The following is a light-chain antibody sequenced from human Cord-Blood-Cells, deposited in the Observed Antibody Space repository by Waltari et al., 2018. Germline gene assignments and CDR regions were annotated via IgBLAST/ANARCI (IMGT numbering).Light chain of an antibody. CDR3: QEYYSTPPT. CDR1: QSVLYSSNNKNY. Sequence: DIVMTQSPDSLAVSLGERATINCKSSQSVLYSSNNKNYLAWYQQKPGQPPKLLIYWASTRESGVPDRVSGRGSGTDFSINNQRSQAEDVAVYYWQEYYSTPPTFGQGTKVEIK. J-gene: IGKJ1*01. V-gene: IGKV4-1*01. CDR2: WAS.